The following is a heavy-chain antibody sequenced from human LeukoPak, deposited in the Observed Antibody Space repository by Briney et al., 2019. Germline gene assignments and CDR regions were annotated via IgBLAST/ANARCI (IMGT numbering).Heavy chain of an antibody. CDR1: GGSISSGDYY. Sequence: SQTLSLTCTVSGGSISSGDYYWSWIRQPPGKGLEWIGYIYYSGSTYYNPSLKSRVTISVDTSKNQFSLKLSSVTAADTAVYYCAGTYYDFTSPFDYWGQGTLVPVSS. CDR3: AGTYYDFTSPFDY. CDR2: IYYSGST. D-gene: IGHD3-3*01. J-gene: IGHJ4*02. V-gene: IGHV4-30-4*08.